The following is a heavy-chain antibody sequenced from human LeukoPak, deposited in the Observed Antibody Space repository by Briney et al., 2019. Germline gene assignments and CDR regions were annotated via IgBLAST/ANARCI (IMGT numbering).Heavy chain of an antibody. CDR2: ISGSGSDT. CDR3: ARGHYGMDV. Sequence: PGGSLRLSCAASGFSFSNYAMSWVRQAPGKGLQWVSLISGSGSDTYYADSGKGRFTISRDNAKNSLFLQMNSLRAEDTGLYYCARGHYGMDVWGQGTTVTVSS. CDR1: GFSFSNYA. J-gene: IGHJ6*02. V-gene: IGHV3-21*01.